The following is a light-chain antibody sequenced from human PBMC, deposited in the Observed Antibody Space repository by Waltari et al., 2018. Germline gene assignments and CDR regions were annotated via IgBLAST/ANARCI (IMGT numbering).Light chain of an antibody. CDR2: YVS. Sequence: QSAPTQPRSVSGPPGQSVTISCHGTSRDVGGYDFRPRYQHHPGKAPKLIMYYVSQRPSGVPDRFSGSKSGNTASLTITGLQAEDEAEYYCCSHAGSDTFWVFGGGTKVTVL. CDR3: CSHAGSDTFWV. J-gene: IGLJ3*02. V-gene: IGLV2-11*01. CDR1: SRDVGGYDF.